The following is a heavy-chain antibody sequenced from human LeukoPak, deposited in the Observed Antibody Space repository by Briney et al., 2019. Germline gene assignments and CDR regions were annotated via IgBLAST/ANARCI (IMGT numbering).Heavy chain of an antibody. V-gene: IGHV4-59*01. Sequence: TSETLSLTCTVSGGSISSYYWSWIRQPPGKGLEWIGYIYYSGSTNYNPSLKSRVTISVDTSKNQFSLKLSSVTAADTAVYYCARWGHCSSTSCSNWFDPWGQGTLVTVPS. CDR2: IYYSGST. CDR3: ARWGHCSSTSCSNWFDP. CDR1: GGSISSYY. D-gene: IGHD2-2*01. J-gene: IGHJ5*02.